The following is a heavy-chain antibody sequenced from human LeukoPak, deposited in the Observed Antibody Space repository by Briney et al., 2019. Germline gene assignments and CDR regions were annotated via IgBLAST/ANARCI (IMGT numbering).Heavy chain of an antibody. V-gene: IGHV3-30-3*01. J-gene: IGHJ4*02. Sequence: GRSLRLSCAASGFTFSSYAMHWVRQAPGKGLEWVAVISYDGSNKYYADSVKGRFTISRDNSKNTLYLQMNSLRAEDTAVYYCARDPEGGDHPDYWGQGTLVTVSS. CDR1: GFTFSSYA. CDR2: ISYDGSNK. D-gene: IGHD3-16*01. CDR3: ARDPEGGDHPDY.